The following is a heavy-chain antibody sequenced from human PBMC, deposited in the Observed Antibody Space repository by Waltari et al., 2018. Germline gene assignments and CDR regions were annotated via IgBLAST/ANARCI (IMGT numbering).Heavy chain of an antibody. CDR3: ATVVATFFNWFDP. Sequence: QVQLVQSGAEVKKPGASVKVSCKVSGYTLTELSMHWVRQAPGKGLEWMGGCDTEEGETNYAQKFQGRVTMTEETSTDTAYMELSSLRSEDTAVYYCATVVATFFNWFDPWGQGTLVTVSS. J-gene: IGHJ5*02. CDR1: GYTLTELS. D-gene: IGHD5-12*01. V-gene: IGHV1-24*01. CDR2: CDTEEGET.